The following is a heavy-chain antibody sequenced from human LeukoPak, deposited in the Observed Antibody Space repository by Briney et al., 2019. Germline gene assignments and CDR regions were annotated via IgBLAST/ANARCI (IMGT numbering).Heavy chain of an antibody. CDR2: IYSGGST. J-gene: IGHJ4*02. D-gene: IGHD6-13*01. CDR1: GFTVNSNH. Sequence: GGSLRLSCAASGFTVNSNHMSWVRQAPGKGLEWVSVIYSGGSTYYADSVKGRFTISRDNSKNTLYLQMNSLRAEDTAVYYCAREESRLAAAGNPLDYWGQGTLVTVSS. V-gene: IGHV3-66*01. CDR3: AREESRLAAAGNPLDY.